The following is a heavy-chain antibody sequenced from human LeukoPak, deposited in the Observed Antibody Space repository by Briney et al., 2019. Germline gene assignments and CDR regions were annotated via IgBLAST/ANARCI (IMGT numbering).Heavy chain of an antibody. CDR1: GGSISSGSYY. Sequence: SETLSLTCIVSGGSISSGSYYWSWIRQPAGKGLEWIGRIYTSGSTNYNPSLKSRVTISADTSKNQFSLELSSVTAADTAVYYYARDSIAGFDIWGQGTVVIVSS. V-gene: IGHV4-61*02. J-gene: IGHJ3*02. CDR2: IYTSGST. D-gene: IGHD6-13*01. CDR3: ARDSIAGFDI.